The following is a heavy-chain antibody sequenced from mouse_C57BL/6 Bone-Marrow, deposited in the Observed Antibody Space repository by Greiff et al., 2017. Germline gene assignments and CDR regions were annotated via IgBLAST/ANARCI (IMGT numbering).Heavy chain of an antibody. Sequence: VQLQQPGAELVMPGASVKLSCKASGYTFTSYWMHWVKQRPGQGLEWIGEIDPSDSYTNYNQKFKGKYTLTVDKSSSTAYMQLSSLTSEDSAVYYYASDYCSQTPYARDYWGQGTSVTVSS. CDR1: GYTFTSYW. J-gene: IGHJ4*01. D-gene: IGHD1-1*01. CDR2: IDPSDSYT. CDR3: ASDYCSQTPYARDY. V-gene: IGHV1-69*01.